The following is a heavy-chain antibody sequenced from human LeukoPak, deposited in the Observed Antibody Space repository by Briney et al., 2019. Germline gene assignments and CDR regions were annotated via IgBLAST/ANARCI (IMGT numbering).Heavy chain of an antibody. V-gene: IGHV3-23*01. CDR2: ISGSGGST. D-gene: IGHD6-19*01. Sequence: GGSLRLSCAASGFTFSSYAMSWVRQAPGKGLEWDSAISGSGGSTYYADSVKGRFTISRDNSKNTLYLQMNSLRAEDTAVYYCAKRGSSGWYVPAGIDYWGQGTLVTVSS. CDR1: GFTFSSYA. J-gene: IGHJ4*02. CDR3: AKRGSSGWYVPAGIDY.